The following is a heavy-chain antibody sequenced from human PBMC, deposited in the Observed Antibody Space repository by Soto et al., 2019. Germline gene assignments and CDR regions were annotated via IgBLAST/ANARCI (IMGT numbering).Heavy chain of an antibody. CDR3: AREDYDILTGYSLYGMDV. D-gene: IGHD3-9*01. V-gene: IGHV4-38-2*02. J-gene: IGHJ6*02. Sequence: PSETLSLTCTVSGYSISSGYYWGWIRQPPGKGLEWIGSIYHSGSTYYNPSLKSRVTISVDTSKNQFSLKLSSVTAADTAVYYCAREDYDILTGYSLYGMDVWGQGTTVTVSS. CDR1: GYSISSGYY. CDR2: IYHSGST.